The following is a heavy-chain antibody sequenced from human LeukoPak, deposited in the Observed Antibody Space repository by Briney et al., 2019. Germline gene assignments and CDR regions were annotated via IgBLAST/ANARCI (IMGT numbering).Heavy chain of an antibody. CDR3: ARGLDYGDYLYYFDY. D-gene: IGHD4-17*01. CDR1: GGSFSGYY. V-gene: IGHV4-34*01. J-gene: IGHJ4*02. CDR2: INHSGST. Sequence: SETLSLTCAVYGGSFSGYYWSWIRQPPGKGLEWIGEINHSGSTNYNPSLRSRVTISVDTSKNQFSLKLSSVTAADTAVYYCARGLDYGDYLYYFDYWGQGTLVTVPS.